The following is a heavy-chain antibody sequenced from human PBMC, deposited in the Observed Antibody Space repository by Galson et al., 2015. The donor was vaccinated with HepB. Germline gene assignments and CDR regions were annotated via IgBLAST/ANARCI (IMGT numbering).Heavy chain of an antibody. V-gene: IGHV1-18*01. CDR2: ISAYNGNT. J-gene: IGHJ6*02. CDR3: ARDRHVYYYGSDEAISWQRYYYYGMDV. D-gene: IGHD3-10*01. Sequence: SVKVSCKASGYTFTSYGISWVRQAPGQGLEWMGWISAYNGNTNYAQKLQGRVTMTTDTSTSTAYMELRSLRSDDTAVYYCARDRHVYYYGSDEAISWQRYYYYGMDVWGQGTTVTVSS. CDR1: GYTFTSYG.